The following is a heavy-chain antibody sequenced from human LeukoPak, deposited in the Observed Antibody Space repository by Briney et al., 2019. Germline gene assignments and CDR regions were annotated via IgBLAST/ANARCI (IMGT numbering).Heavy chain of an antibody. V-gene: IGHV5-51*01. CDR2: IYPGDSDT. D-gene: IGHD5-18*01. J-gene: IGHJ3*02. CDR1: GYSFTSYW. CDR3: ARRSARRPPPDTAKVISLFSAPHAFDI. Sequence: GESLKISCKGSGYSFTSYWIGWVRQMPGKGLEWMGIIYPGDSDTRYRPSFQGQVTISADKSISTAYLQWSSLKASDTAMYYCARRSARRPPPDTAKVISLFSAPHAFDIWGQGTMVTVSS.